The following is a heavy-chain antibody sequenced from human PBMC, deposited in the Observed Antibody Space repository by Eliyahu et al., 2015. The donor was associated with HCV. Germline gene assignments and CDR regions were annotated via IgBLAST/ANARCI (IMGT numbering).Heavy chain of an antibody. CDR2: IYPVDSDT. CDR1: GYSFSSYW. CDR3: ARLAGGFATSSDYGMDV. Sequence: VQLAQSGAEVKKPGESLKISCEGSGYSFSSYWIGWVRQMPGKGLEWMGIIYPVDSDTRYSPSFQGQVTISADKSINTAYLQWNTLKASDTAIYYCARLAGGFATSSDYGMDVWDQGTTVTVAS. J-gene: IGHJ6*02. V-gene: IGHV5-51*03. D-gene: IGHD6-6*01.